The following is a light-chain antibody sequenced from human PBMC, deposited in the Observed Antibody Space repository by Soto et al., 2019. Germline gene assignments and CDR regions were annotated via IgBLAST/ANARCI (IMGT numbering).Light chain of an antibody. Sequence: QSVLTQPPSVSGAPGQRVTISCTGNNSNLGAGYDVHWYQQLPGAAPKLVIFGNRNRPSGVPERFSGSKSGTSASLAITGLQAEDEADYYCSSYAGFNRYLFGTGTKLTVL. CDR2: GNR. J-gene: IGLJ1*01. CDR3: SSYAGFNRYL. V-gene: IGLV1-40*01. CDR1: NSNLGAGYD.